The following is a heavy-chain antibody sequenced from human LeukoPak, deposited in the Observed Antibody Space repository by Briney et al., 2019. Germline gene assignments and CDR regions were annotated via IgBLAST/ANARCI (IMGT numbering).Heavy chain of an antibody. J-gene: IGHJ4*02. V-gene: IGHV4-59*01. CDR1: GGSISSYY. CDR3: ARGGTYRTYFDY. Sequence: SSETLSLTCTVSGGSISSYYWSWIRQPPGKGLEWIGHIYYSGSTNYNPSLKSRVTISVDTSKNQFSLKLSSVTAADTAVYYCARGGTYRTYFDYWGQGTLVTVSS. D-gene: IGHD3-16*01. CDR2: IYYSGST.